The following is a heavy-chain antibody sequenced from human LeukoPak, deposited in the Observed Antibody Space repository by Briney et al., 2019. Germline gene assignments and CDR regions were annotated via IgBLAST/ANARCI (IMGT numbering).Heavy chain of an antibody. D-gene: IGHD1-26*01. Sequence: GGSLRLSCAASGFTFNTYGMHWVRQAPGKGLEWIAVVWSDGSNRFYADSVEGRFTISRDNSKNTLYLQMNSLRAEDTAVYYCAKSNTESQITVGNWGQGTLVSVSS. J-gene: IGHJ4*02. CDR1: GFTFNTYG. V-gene: IGHV3-33*06. CDR3: AKSNTESQITVGN. CDR2: VWSDGSNR.